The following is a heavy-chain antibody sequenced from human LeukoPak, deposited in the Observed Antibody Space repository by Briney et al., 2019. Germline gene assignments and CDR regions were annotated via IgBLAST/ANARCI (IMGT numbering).Heavy chain of an antibody. CDR1: GGSICNYY. CDR3: ATLTTVVTAYYFDY. Sequence: SETLSLTCAVSGGSICNYYWTWVRQPPGKGLEWLGFIYNAATTTYNPSLKSRVTISVDTSKSQFSLKLTSVTAADTAVYYCATLTTVVTAYYFDYWGQGTLVTVSS. CDR2: IYNAATT. D-gene: IGHD4-23*01. J-gene: IGHJ4*02. V-gene: IGHV4-59*08.